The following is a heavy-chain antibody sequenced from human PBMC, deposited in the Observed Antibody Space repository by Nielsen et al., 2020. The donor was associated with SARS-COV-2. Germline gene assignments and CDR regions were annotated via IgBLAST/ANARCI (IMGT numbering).Heavy chain of an antibody. V-gene: IGHV3-48*02. CDR2: ISSRSRTI. CDR3: ARGVLAVAGTPYYYYYMDV. D-gene: IGHD6-19*01. J-gene: IGHJ6*03. CDR1: GCTFSSYS. Sequence: GESLKISCAASGCTFSSYSMNWVRQAPGKGLEWVSYISSRSRTIYYADSVKGRFTISRDNAKNSLYLQMNSLRDEDTAVYYCARGVLAVAGTPYYYYYMDVWGKGTPVTVSS.